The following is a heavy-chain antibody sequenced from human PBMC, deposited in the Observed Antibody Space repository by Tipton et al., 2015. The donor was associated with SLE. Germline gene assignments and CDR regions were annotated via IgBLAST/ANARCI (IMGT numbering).Heavy chain of an antibody. Sequence: QSGAEVKEPGSSVKVSCKASGDTFSNYCVIIWVRQAPGQGLEWMGGVIPFIGTANYAQKFQGRVTITTDESTSTAYMELSSLRSEDPAVYYCARGVISGTPDYDSHSMDVWGKGTTVTVSS. J-gene: IGHJ6*03. V-gene: IGHV1-69*05. CDR1: GDTFSNYCV. D-gene: IGHD1-20*01. CDR2: VIPFIGTA. CDR3: ARGVISGTPDYDSHSMDV.